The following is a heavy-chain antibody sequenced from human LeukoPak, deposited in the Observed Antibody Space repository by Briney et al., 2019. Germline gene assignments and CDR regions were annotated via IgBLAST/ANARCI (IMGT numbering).Heavy chain of an antibody. D-gene: IGHD2-2*01. Sequence: SETLSLTCTVSGGSISSGGYYWSWIRQHPGKGLEWIGYIYYSGSTYYNPSLKSRVTISVDTSKNQFSLKLSSVTAADTAVYYCARAIPEPVVPAATWFDPWGQGTLVTVSS. CDR2: IYYSGST. V-gene: IGHV4-31*03. CDR1: GGSISSGGYY. J-gene: IGHJ5*02. CDR3: ARAIPEPVVPAATWFDP.